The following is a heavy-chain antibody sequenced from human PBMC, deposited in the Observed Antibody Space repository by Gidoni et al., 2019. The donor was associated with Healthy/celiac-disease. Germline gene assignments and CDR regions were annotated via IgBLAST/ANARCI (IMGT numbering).Heavy chain of an antibody. CDR2: INHSGST. Sequence: QVQLQQWGAGLLKPSETLSLTCAVYGGSFSGYYWSWIRQPPGKGLEWIGEINHSGSTNYNPSLKSRVTISVDTSKNQFSLKLSSVTAADTAVYYCARARMTTVTTRWFDPWGQGTLVTVSS. CDR3: ARARMTTVTTRWFDP. D-gene: IGHD4-17*01. V-gene: IGHV4-34*01. CDR1: GGSFSGYY. J-gene: IGHJ5*02.